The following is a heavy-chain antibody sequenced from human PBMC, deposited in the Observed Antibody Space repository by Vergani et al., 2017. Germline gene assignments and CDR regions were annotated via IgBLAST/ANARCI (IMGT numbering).Heavy chain of an antibody. CDR1: GFTFSSYS. Sequence: EVQLVESGGGLVQPGGSLRLSCAASGFTFSSYSMNWVRQAPGKGLEWVSSISSSSSYIYYADSVKGRFTISRDNAKNSLYLQMNSLRAEDTAVYYCARGRGSRNYMDVWGKGTTVTVSS. J-gene: IGHJ6*03. D-gene: IGHD3-10*01. CDR3: ARGRGSRNYMDV. V-gene: IGHV3-21*01. CDR2: ISSSSSYI.